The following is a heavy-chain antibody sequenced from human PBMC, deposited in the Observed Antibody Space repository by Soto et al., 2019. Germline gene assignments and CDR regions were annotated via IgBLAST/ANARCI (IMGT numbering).Heavy chain of an antibody. CDR1: GFTFSSYT. D-gene: IGHD1-20*01. CDR2: ISWRGSTS. J-gene: IGHJ4*01. CDR3: ARDDNWAFDS. Sequence: EVQLVESGGGLVQPGGSLRLSCVASGFTFSSYTMNWVRQAPGKGLEWVSYISWRGSTSNYADSVKGRFTVSRDNAKNSLYLQMNSLRAEDTAVYYCARDDNWAFDSWGHGTLVTVSS. V-gene: IGHV3-48*01.